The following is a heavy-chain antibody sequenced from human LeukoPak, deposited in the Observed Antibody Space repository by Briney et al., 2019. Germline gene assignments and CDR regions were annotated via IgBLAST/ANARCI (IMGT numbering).Heavy chain of an antibody. CDR2: INPNSGGT. CDR3: AIDYYDSSGYRY. V-gene: IGHV1-2*02. Sequence: ASVKFSCKASGYTFTGYYMHWVRQAPGQGLEWMGWINPNSGGTNYAQKFQGRVTMTRDTSISTAYMELSRLRSDDTAVYYCAIDYYDSSGYRYWGQGTLVTVSS. J-gene: IGHJ4*02. CDR1: GYTFTGYY. D-gene: IGHD3-22*01.